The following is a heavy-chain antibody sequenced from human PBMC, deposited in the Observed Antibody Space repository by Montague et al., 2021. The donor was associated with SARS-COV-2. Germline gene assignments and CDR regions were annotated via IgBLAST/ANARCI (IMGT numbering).Heavy chain of an antibody. V-gene: IGHV4-34*01. CDR3: AREVGRGYSGYEGEY. J-gene: IGHJ4*02. Sequence: SETLSLTCAVYGGSFSGYNWNWIRQPPAKGLEWIGEINHSGSTNYNPSLKSRVTISVDTSKNQFSLKLSSVTAADTAVYYCAREVGRGYSGYEGEYWGQGTLVTVSS. CDR2: INHSGST. D-gene: IGHD5-12*01. CDR1: GGSFSGYN.